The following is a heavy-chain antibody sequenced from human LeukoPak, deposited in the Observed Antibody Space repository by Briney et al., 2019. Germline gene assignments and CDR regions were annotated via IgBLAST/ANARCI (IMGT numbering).Heavy chain of an antibody. J-gene: IGHJ4*02. D-gene: IGHD1-1*01. CDR2: INHSGST. CDR1: GGSFSGYY. Sequence: NASETLSLTCAVYGGSFSGYYWSWIRQPPGKGLEWIGEINHSGSTNYNPSLKSRVTISVDTSKNQFSLKLSSVTAADTAVYYCASKAVEMATTPFDYWGQGTLVTVSS. V-gene: IGHV4-34*01. CDR3: ASKAVEMATTPFDY.